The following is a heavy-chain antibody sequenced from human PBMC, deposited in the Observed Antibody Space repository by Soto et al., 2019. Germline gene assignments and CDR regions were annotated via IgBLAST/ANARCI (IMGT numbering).Heavy chain of an antibody. J-gene: IGHJ4*02. V-gene: IGHV1-18*01. CDR3: ARGRYGDY. CDR1: GYAFTTYG. D-gene: IGHD1-1*01. Sequence: QVHLVQSGAEVKKPGASVKVSCKGSGYAFTTYGITWVRQAPGQGLEWMGWISAHNGNTNYAQKLQGRVTVTRDTYTSTAYMELRSLRSDDTAVYYFARGRYGDYWGQGALVTVSS. CDR2: ISAHNGNT.